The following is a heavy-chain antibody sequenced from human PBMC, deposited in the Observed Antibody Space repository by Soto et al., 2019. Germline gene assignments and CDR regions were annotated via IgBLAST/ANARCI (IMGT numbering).Heavy chain of an antibody. CDR3: ARRAASGRHFDH. CDR2: ISGSGNSM. V-gene: IGHV3-48*03. D-gene: IGHD6-13*01. CDR1: GFTFSNYD. Sequence: EVQLVESGGGLVQPGGSLRLSCEASGFTFSNYDMNWVRQAPGKGLEWVSYISGSGNSMYYADSVKGRFTVSRDNAENSLYLQMNSLRAEDTAVYYCARRAASGRHFDHWGQGTLVSVSS. J-gene: IGHJ4*02.